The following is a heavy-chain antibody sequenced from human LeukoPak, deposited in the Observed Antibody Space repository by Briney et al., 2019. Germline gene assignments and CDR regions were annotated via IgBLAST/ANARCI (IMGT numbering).Heavy chain of an antibody. J-gene: IGHJ4*02. CDR1: GFTFSDYY. V-gene: IGHV3-11*06. D-gene: IGHD6-19*01. CDR3: ARGPGSGWPDY. CDR2: ISSSSSYT. Sequence: GGSLRLSCAASGFTFSDYYMSWIRQAPGKGLEWVSYISSSSSYTKYADSVKGRFTISRDNAKNSLYQQMNSLRAEDTAVYYCARGPGSGWPDYWGQGTLVTVSS.